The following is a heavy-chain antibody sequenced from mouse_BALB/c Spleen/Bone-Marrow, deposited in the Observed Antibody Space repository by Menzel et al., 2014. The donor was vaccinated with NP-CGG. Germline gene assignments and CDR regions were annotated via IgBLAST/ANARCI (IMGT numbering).Heavy chain of an antibody. Sequence: VNVAESGPGLVQPSQSLSITCTVSGFSISNYAVHWVRQSPGKGLEWLGVIWSGGNRDYNAAFISRLSISKDNSKSQVFFKMNSLQPNDTAIYYCARNYDFGDYYAMDYWGQGTSVTVSS. J-gene: IGHJ4*01. D-gene: IGHD2-4*01. CDR1: GFSISNYA. CDR2: IWSGGNR. V-gene: IGHV2-2*02. CDR3: ARNYDFGDYYAMDY.